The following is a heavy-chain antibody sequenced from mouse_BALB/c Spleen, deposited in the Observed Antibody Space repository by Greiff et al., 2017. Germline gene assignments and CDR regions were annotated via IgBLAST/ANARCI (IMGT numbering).Heavy chain of an antibody. CDR1: GYTFTSYW. D-gene: IGHD1-1*01. Sequence: EVQLQQSGTVLARPGASVKMSCKASGYTFTSYWMHWVKQRPGQGLEWIGAIYPGNSDTSYNQKFKGKAKLTAVTSTSTAYMELSSLTNEDSAVYYCTRTYTTVVATDFDYWGQGTTLTVSS. V-gene: IGHV1-5*01. CDR2: IYPGNSDT. J-gene: IGHJ2*01. CDR3: TRTYTTVVATDFDY.